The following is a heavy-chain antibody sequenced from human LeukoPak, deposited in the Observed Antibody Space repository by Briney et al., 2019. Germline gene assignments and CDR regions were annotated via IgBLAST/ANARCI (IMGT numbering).Heavy chain of an antibody. CDR1: GGSISSYY. V-gene: IGHV4-59*01. CDR2: IYYSGST. J-gene: IGHJ6*02. D-gene: IGHD7-27*01. CDR3: ARDLGGMDV. Sequence: SETLSLTCTVSGGSISSYYWSWIRQPPGKGLEWIGYIYYSGSTNYNPSLKSRVTISVDTSKNQFSLKLSSVTAADTAVYYCARDLGGMDVWGQGATVTVSS.